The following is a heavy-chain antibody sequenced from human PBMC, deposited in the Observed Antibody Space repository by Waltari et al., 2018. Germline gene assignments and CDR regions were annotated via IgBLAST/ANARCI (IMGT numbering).Heavy chain of an antibody. CDR3: ANSPTPGDYEVDY. V-gene: IGHV4-34*01. D-gene: IGHD4-17*01. CDR1: GGSFSGYY. Sequence: QVQLQQWGAGLLKPSETLSLTCAVYGGSFSGYYWSWIRQPPGKGLEWIWEINPSGSTNYNPSLKSRVTISVDTSKNQFSLKLSSVTAADAAVYYCANSPTPGDYEVDYWGQGTLVTVSS. J-gene: IGHJ4*02. CDR2: INPSGST.